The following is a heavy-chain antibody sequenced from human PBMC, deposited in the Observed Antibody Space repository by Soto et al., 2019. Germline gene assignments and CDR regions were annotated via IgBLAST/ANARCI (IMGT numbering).Heavy chain of an antibody. CDR1: GFTFSSYA. Sequence: GSLRLSCAASGFTFSSYAMHWVRQAPGKGLEWVAVISYDGSNKYYADSVKGRFTISRDNSKNTLYLQMNSLRAEDTAVYYCARDHYYDSSGYYDAFDIWGQGTMVTVSS. J-gene: IGHJ3*02. V-gene: IGHV3-30-3*01. CDR3: ARDHYYDSSGYYDAFDI. CDR2: ISYDGSNK. D-gene: IGHD3-22*01.